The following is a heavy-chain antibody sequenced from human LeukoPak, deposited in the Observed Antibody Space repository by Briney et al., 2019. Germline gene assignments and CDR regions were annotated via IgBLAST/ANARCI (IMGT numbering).Heavy chain of an antibody. Sequence: KSSETLSLTCTVSGGSISSSSYYWGWIRQPPGKGLEWIGSIYYSGSTYYNPSLKSRVTISVDTSKNQFSLKLSSVTAADTAVYYCAREWVRGAYSSSWHAGPQFAFDIWGQGTMVTVSS. D-gene: IGHD6-13*01. CDR3: AREWVRGAYSSSWHAGPQFAFDI. V-gene: IGHV4-39*07. J-gene: IGHJ3*02. CDR1: GGSISSSSYY. CDR2: IYYSGST.